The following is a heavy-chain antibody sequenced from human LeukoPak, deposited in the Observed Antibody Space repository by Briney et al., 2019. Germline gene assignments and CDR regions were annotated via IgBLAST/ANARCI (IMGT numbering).Heavy chain of an antibody. V-gene: IGHV4-34*01. J-gene: IGHJ6*03. D-gene: IGHD3-10*01. CDR1: GGSFSGYY. CDR3: ARGRRITMVRGVIIPYYYYYMDV. CDR2: INHSGST. Sequence: SETLSLTCAVYGGSFSGYYWSWIRQPPAKGLEWIGEINHSGSTNYNPSLKSRVTISVDTSKNQFSLKLSSVTAADTAVYYCARGRRITMVRGVIIPYYYYYMDVWGKGTTVTVSS.